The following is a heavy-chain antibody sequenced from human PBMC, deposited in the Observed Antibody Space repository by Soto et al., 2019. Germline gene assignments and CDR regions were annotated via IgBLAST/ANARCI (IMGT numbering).Heavy chain of an antibody. CDR2: INQDGSEK. Sequence: EVQLVESGGGLVQPEGSLRLSCAASGFTFSSYWMSWVRQAPGKGLEWVANINQDGSEKFYVDSVKGRFTISRDNAKKSLYLQMNTLRVEDTAVYYCARDGSSSWYSYYYNGMDVWGQGTTVTVSS. CDR3: ARDGSSSWYSYYYNGMDV. D-gene: IGHD6-13*01. CDR1: GFTFSSYW. J-gene: IGHJ6*02. V-gene: IGHV3-7*05.